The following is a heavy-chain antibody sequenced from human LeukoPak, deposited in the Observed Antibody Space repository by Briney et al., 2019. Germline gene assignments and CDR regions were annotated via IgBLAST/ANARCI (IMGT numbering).Heavy chain of an antibody. Sequence: SQTLSLTCTVSGGSISSGDYYWSWIRQPPGKGLEWIGYIYYSGSTYYNPSLKSRVTISVDTSKNQFSLKLSSVTAADTAVYYCARHYYDSSGYFDAFDIWGQGTMVTVSS. CDR3: ARHYYDSSGYFDAFDI. V-gene: IGHV4-30-4*01. CDR2: IYYSGST. J-gene: IGHJ3*02. D-gene: IGHD3-22*01. CDR1: GGSISSGDYY.